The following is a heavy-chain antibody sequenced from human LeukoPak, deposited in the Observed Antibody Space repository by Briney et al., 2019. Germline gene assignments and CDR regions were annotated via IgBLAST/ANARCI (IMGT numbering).Heavy chain of an antibody. J-gene: IGHJ4*02. CDR3: ITGIYGGFSGWN. CDR2: IKSKTDGGAI. D-gene: IGHD2/OR15-2a*01. V-gene: IGHV3-15*01. Sequence: PGGSLRLSCVASGFTFSNAWMSWVRQAPGKGLEWVGRIKSKTDGGAIDYAAPVKGRFTISRDDSKNTVYLQMSSLKIEDTAVYYCITGIYGGFSGWNWGQGTLVTVSS. CDR1: GFTFSNAW.